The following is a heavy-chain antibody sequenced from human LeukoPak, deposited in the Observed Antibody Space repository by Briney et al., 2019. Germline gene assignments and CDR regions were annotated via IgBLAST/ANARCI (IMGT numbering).Heavy chain of an antibody. J-gene: IGHJ5*02. Sequence: SGTLSLTCAVSGGSISSGNWWNWVRQPPGKGLEWIGEIYHTGSTNYDPSLKSRVAISVDKSKNHFSLKLSSVTTADTAVYYCARDRAAAGTNYFDPWGQGTLVTVSS. CDR3: ARDRAAAGTNYFDP. CDR1: GGSISSGNW. CDR2: IYHTGST. D-gene: IGHD6-13*01. V-gene: IGHV4-4*02.